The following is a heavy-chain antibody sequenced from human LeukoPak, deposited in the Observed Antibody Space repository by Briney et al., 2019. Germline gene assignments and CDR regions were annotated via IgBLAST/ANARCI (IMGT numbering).Heavy chain of an antibody. D-gene: IGHD3-22*01. CDR3: ARDWATYYYDSSGYYYFDY. Sequence: PGGSLRLSCAASGFTFSSYWMSWVRQAPGKGLEWVANIKQDGSEKYYVDSVKGRFTISRDNSKNTLYLQMNSLRAEDTAVYYCARDWATYYYDSSGYYYFDYWGQGTLVTVSS. V-gene: IGHV3-7*01. CDR2: IKQDGSEK. CDR1: GFTFSSYW. J-gene: IGHJ4*02.